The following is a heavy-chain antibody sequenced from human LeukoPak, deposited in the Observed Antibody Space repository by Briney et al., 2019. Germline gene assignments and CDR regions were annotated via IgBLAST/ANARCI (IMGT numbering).Heavy chain of an antibody. CDR3: AKYNSDQFQYFDY. CDR2: ISASGGGT. CDR1: GFTFRTYD. D-gene: IGHD5-24*01. J-gene: IGHJ4*02. Sequence: SGGSLRLSCAASGFTFRTYDMSWVRQAPGKGLEWVSAISASGGGTYYADSVRGRFTISRDNSKNTLYLQMDGLRADDTAVYYCAKYNSDQFQYFDYWGQGTLVTVSS. V-gene: IGHV3-23*01.